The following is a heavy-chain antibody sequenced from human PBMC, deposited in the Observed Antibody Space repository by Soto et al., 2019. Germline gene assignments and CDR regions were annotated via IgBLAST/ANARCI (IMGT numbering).Heavy chain of an antibody. J-gene: IGHJ6*03. CDR1: GFSLSNARMG. D-gene: IGHD6-6*01. CDR2: IFSNDEK. CDR3: ARTLPKYSSSSDYYYYMDV. Sequence: SGPTLVNPTETLTLTCTVSGFSLSNARMGVSWIRQPPGKALEWLAHIFSNDEKSYSTSLKSRLTISKDTSKSQVVLTMTNMDPVDTATYYCARTLPKYSSSSDYYYYMDVWGKGTTVTVSS. V-gene: IGHV2-26*01.